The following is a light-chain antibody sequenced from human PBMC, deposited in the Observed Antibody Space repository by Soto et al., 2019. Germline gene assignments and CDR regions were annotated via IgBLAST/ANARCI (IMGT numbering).Light chain of an antibody. Sequence: EIVLTQSPATLSLSPGERATLSCSASQGVSSYLAWYQQKPGQAPRLLIYDASTRATGIPARFSGSGSGTDFTLTISSLQPEDFAVYYCQQRTNWPLTFGGGTKVEIK. J-gene: IGKJ4*01. V-gene: IGKV3-11*01. CDR2: DAS. CDR3: QQRTNWPLT. CDR1: QGVSSY.